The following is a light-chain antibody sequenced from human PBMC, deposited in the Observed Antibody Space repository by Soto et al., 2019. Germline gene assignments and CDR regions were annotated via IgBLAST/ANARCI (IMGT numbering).Light chain of an antibody. CDR1: QSISSW. V-gene: IGKV1-5*03. Sequence: IHITQCPSALAASVVGGGSISFLASQSISSWLAWYQQKPGKAPKLLIYKASSLESGVPSRFSGSGSGTDFTLTISSLQPEDFATYYCQQFNNYPWTFGQGTKVDIK. CDR2: KAS. J-gene: IGKJ1*01. CDR3: QQFNNYPWT.